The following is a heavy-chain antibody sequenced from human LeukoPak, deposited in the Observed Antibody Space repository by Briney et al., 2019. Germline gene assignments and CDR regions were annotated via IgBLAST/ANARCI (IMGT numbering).Heavy chain of an antibody. CDR2: LYSDGNT. Sequence: GGSLRLTCAASGFTVITNDMTWVRQAPGKGLEWVSVLYSDGNTKYADSVQGRFTISRDNSKNTLYLEMNSLSPDDTAVYYCARGVEPLAANTLAYCAQGTLVSVSS. CDR3: ARGVEPLAANTLAY. CDR1: GFTVITND. J-gene: IGHJ1*01. V-gene: IGHV3-53*01. D-gene: IGHD1-14*01.